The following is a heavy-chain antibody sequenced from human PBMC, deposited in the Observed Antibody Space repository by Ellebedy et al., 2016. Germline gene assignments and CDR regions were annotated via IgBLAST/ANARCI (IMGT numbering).Heavy chain of an antibody. D-gene: IGHD2-21*02. CDR1: GGSISSGGYS. J-gene: IGHJ4*02. CDR2: IYHSGST. CDR3: ATQALAYCGGDCYPFDY. Sequence: LRLSCAVSGGSISSGGYSWSWIRQPPGKGLEWIGYIYHSGSTYYNPSLKSRVTISVDTSKNQFSLKLSSVTAADTAVYYCATQALAYCGGDCYPFDYWGQGTLVTVSS. V-gene: IGHV4-30-2*03.